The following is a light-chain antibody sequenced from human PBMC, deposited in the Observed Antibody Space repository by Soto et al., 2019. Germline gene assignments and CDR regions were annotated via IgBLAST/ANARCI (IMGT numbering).Light chain of an antibody. CDR2: DAS. J-gene: IGKJ1*01. CDR1: QSVSSY. V-gene: IGKV3-11*01. Sequence: EIVLTQSPATLSLSPGERATLSCRASQSVSSYLAWCQQKPGQAPRLLIYDASNRATGIPARFSGSGSGTDFTLTISSLEPEDFAVYYCQQRGNWPPTFGQGTKVEIK. CDR3: QQRGNWPPT.